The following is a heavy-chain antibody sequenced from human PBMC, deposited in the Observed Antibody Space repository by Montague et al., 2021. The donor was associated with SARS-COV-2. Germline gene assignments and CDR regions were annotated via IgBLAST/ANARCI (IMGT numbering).Heavy chain of an antibody. J-gene: IGHJ6*02. CDR3: ARIPLSGTAMDQYSYLGGLDV. V-gene: IGHV2-70*01. Sequence: PALVKPTQTLTLTCTFSGFSLSTSGMCVSWIRQPPGKALEWLALXDWDDDKYYSTSLKTRLTISKDTSKNQVVLTMTNMDPVDTATYYCARIPLSGTAMDQYSYLGGLDVWGQGTPVTVAS. D-gene: IGHD5-18*01. CDR2: XDWDDDK. CDR1: GFSLSTSGMC.